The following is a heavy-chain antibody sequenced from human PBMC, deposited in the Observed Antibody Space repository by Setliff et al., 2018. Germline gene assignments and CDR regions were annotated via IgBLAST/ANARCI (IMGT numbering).Heavy chain of an antibody. CDR1: GFTVSSFS. D-gene: IGHD3-22*01. V-gene: IGHV3-30*18. Sequence: GGSLRLSCAASGFTVSSFSMHWVRQAPVKGLDWVATISDDGSNEFYADSVKGRFTVFRDNSKNTLYLQMNSLRAEDTAVYYCAKGLKSSGPDWYFDYWGPGTLVTVSS. CDR2: ISDDGSNE. J-gene: IGHJ4*02. CDR3: AKGLKSSGPDWYFDY.